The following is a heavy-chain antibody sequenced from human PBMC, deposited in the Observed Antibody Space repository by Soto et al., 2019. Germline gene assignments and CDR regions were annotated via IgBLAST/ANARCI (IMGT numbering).Heavy chain of an antibody. CDR2: ISGSGGST. V-gene: IGHV3-23*01. CDR3: ARRGSGSYYDY. J-gene: IGHJ4*02. D-gene: IGHD1-26*01. Sequence: EVQLLESGGGLVQPGGSLRLSCAASGFTFSSYAMRWVRQAPGKGLEWVSAISGSGGSTYYADSVKGRFTISRDNSKNTVYLQMNSLRGEDTAVYYCARRGSGSYYDYRGQGTLVTVSS. CDR1: GFTFSSYA.